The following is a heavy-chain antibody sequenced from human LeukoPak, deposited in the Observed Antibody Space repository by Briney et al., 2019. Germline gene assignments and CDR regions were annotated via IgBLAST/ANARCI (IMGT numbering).Heavy chain of an antibody. D-gene: IGHD4-17*01. Sequence: PGRSLRLSCAASGFTFSSYGMHWVRQAPGKGLEWVAVIWYDGSNKYYADSVKGRFTISRDNSKSTLYPQMNSLGAEDTAVYYCAGSSVTTYPYYYYYGMDVWGQGTTVTVSS. CDR1: GFTFSSYG. J-gene: IGHJ6*02. CDR2: IWYDGSNK. V-gene: IGHV3-33*01. CDR3: AGSSVTTYPYYYYYGMDV.